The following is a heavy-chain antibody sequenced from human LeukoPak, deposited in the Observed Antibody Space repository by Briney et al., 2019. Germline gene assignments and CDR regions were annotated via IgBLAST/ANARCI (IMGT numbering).Heavy chain of an antibody. CDR2: INHSGST. Sequence: SSETLSLTRAVYGGSFSGYYWSWIRQPPGKGLEWIGEINHSGSTNYNPSLKSRVTISVDTSKNQFSLKLSSVTAADTAVYYCAGSSGYYSHWGQGTLVTVSS. CDR3: AGSSGYYSH. D-gene: IGHD3-22*01. CDR1: GGSFSGYY. V-gene: IGHV4-34*01. J-gene: IGHJ4*02.